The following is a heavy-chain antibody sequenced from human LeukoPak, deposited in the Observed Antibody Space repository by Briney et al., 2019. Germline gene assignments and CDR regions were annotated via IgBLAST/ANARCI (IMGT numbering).Heavy chain of an antibody. CDR1: GYTFTSYA. CDR2: INAGNGNT. Sequence: GASVKVSCKASGYTFTSYAMHWVRQAPGQRLEWMGWINAGNGNTKYSQKFQGRVTITRDTSASTAYMELSSLRSEDTAVYYCARVGAYCTGTSCFDYWGQGTLVTVSS. D-gene: IGHD2-2*01. V-gene: IGHV1-3*01. CDR3: ARVGAYCTGTSCFDY. J-gene: IGHJ4*02.